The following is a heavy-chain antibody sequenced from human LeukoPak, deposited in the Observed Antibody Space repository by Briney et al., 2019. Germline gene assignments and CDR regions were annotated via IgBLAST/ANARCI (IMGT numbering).Heavy chain of an antibody. Sequence: GGSLSLSCAASGFTFSSYAMSWGRRAPGKGLGWVSAIICSGGSTYHADSVKGRFTISRDNSNTTLYLQMNSLRAEDTAVYYCAKRFDSGYYLGYFDYWGQGTLVTVSS. CDR3: AKRFDSGYYLGYFDY. V-gene: IGHV3-23*01. CDR2: IICSGGST. J-gene: IGHJ4*02. CDR1: GFTFSSYA. D-gene: IGHD3-22*01.